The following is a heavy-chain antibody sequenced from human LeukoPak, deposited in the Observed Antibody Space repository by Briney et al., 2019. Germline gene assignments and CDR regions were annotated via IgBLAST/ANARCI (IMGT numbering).Heavy chain of an antibody. CDR2: MRSDGSDE. D-gene: IGHD6-13*01. V-gene: IGHV3-30*02. CDR3: ATIAAITTAGVVFDY. Sequence: GGSLRLSCVTSGFTFSRYGIHWVRQPPGKGLEWVAFMRSDGSDENYADSVKGRFTISRDNSRNTLYLQMNSLRTEDTAVYYCATIAAITTAGVVFDYWGQGTLVAVSS. CDR1: GFTFSRYG. J-gene: IGHJ4*02.